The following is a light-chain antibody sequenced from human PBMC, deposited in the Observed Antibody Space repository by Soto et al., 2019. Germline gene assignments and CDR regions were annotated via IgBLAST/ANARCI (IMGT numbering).Light chain of an antibody. CDR3: QHYNNWPIT. CDR2: GTS. Sequence: EIVLTQSPGTLSLSPGESVTLSCRASQSVASNLAWYQQKPGQAPRLLIYGTSTRATGVPDRFSGSGSGTDFTLTISSLQAADFAVYHCQHYNNWPITFGQGTRLEI. J-gene: IGKJ5*01. V-gene: IGKV3-15*01. CDR1: QSVASN.